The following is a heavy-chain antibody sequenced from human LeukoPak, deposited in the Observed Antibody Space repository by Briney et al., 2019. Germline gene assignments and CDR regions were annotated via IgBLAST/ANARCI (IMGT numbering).Heavy chain of an antibody. D-gene: IGHD1-26*01. V-gene: IGHV3-30*04. CDR2: ISYDGSNK. CDR1: GFTFSSYA. J-gene: IGHJ6*02. CDR3: ARDPLVVGATDYYYGMDV. Sequence: PGGSLRLSCAASGFTFSSYAMHWVRQAPGKGLEWVAVISYDGSNKYYADSVKGRFTISRDNSKNTLYLQMNSLRAEDTAVYYCARDPLVVGATDYYYGMDVWGQGTTVTVSS.